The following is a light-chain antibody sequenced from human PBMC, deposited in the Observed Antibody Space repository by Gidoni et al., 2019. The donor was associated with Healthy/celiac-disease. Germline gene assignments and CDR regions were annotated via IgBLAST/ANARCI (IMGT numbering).Light chain of an antibody. V-gene: IGKV3-11*01. Sequence: ILLTHSPATLSLSPGERATLSCRASQCVSIYLAWYQQKPGQAPRLLIYDASNRATGIPARFSGSGSGTDFTLTISSLEPEDIAVYYCQQRSNWPPTFGGGTKVEIK. J-gene: IGKJ4*01. CDR1: QCVSIY. CDR2: DAS. CDR3: QQRSNWPPT.